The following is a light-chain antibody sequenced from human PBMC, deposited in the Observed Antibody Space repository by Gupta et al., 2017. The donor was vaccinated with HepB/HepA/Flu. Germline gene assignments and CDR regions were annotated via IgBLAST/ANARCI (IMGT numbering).Light chain of an antibody. CDR2: GAS. CDR1: QSVSSSY. J-gene: IGKJ1*01. Sequence: VLTLSPGTLSLSLGERATLSCRPSQSVSSSYLAWYQQKPGQAPRLLIYGASSRATGIPDRFSGSGSGTDFTLTISRLEPEDFAVYYCQQYGSSQWTFGQGTKVEIK. V-gene: IGKV3-20*01. CDR3: QQYGSSQWT.